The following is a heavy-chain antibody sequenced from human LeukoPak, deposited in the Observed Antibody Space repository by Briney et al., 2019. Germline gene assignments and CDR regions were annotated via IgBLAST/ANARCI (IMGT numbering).Heavy chain of an antibody. V-gene: IGHV3-21*01. CDR3: ARGRIYFDY. CDR2: ISTTGTYI. D-gene: IGHD2-15*01. J-gene: IGHJ4*02. Sequence: GGSLRLSCAASGFTFSTYSMNWVRQAPGKGLEWVSSISTTGTYIYYADSVKSRFTISRDNAKNSLYLQMNSLRAEDTAVYYCARGRIYFDYWGQGTLVTVSS. CDR1: GFTFSTYS.